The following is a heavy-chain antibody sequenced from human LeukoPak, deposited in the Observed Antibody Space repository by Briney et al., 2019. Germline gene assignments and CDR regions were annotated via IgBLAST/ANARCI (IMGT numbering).Heavy chain of an antibody. CDR2: IYYIGSP. CDR3: ARLYGSGSYYSAAFDI. V-gene: IGHV4-59*12. CDR1: GGVINSYH. D-gene: IGHD3-10*01. Sequence: SETLSLTCTVSGGVINSYHWTWIRQPPGKGLEWIAFIYYIGSPKYNPSLKSRVTISVDKSKNQFSLKLSSVTAADTAVYYCARLYGSGSYYSAAFDIWGQGTMVTVSS. J-gene: IGHJ3*02.